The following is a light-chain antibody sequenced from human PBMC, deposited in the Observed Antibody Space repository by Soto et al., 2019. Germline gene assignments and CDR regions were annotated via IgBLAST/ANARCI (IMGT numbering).Light chain of an antibody. CDR3: QQYNSYLQT. Sequence: DIQMTQSPSTLSASVRDRVTITCRASQSISRWLAWSQQKPGKAPKLLIYDASSLESGVPSGLSGSGSGTGFTLTFRSLQPDHFATYYCQQYNSYLQTFGQGTNVEIK. J-gene: IGKJ1*01. CDR2: DAS. CDR1: QSISRW. V-gene: IGKV1-5*01.